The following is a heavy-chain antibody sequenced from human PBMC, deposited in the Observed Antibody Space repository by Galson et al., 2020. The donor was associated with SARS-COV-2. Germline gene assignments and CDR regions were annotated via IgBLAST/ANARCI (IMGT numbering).Heavy chain of an antibody. D-gene: IGHD2-15*01. CDR2: ISHDGNDK. Sequence: GESLKISCTASGFTFSSYTMHWVRQAPGKGLEWVAAISHDGNDKYYADSVKGRFTISRDNSKNTVTLQMNSLREEDTAIYYCARDLNIVVVVAYYFDNWGQGTLVTVSS. V-gene: IGHV3-30*04. CDR1: GFTFSSYT. J-gene: IGHJ4*02. CDR3: ARDLNIVVVVAYYFDN.